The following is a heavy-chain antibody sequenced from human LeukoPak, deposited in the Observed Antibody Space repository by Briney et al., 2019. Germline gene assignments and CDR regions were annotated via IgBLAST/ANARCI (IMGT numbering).Heavy chain of an antibody. J-gene: IGHJ6*02. CDR2: ISSGSTYI. Sequence: GGSLRLSCAASGFTFSSYVMNWVRQAPGKGLEWVSSISSGSTYIYYADSVKGRFTISRDNAKNSLYLQMSSLRAEDTAIYYCARDLDSPQGPYSWLVTTYYYGLDVWGQGTSVTVSS. CDR1: GFTFSSYV. D-gene: IGHD6-19*01. CDR3: ARDLDSPQGPYSWLVTTYYYGLDV. V-gene: IGHV3-21*01.